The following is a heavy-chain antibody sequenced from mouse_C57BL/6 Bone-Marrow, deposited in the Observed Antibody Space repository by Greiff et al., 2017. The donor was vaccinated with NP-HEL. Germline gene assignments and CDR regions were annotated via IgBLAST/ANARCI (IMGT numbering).Heavy chain of an antibody. CDR1: GYTFTDYY. D-gene: IGHD4-1*01. J-gene: IGHJ2*01. CDR2: INPNNGGT. V-gene: IGHV1-26*01. Sequence: EVQLQQSGPELVKPGASVKISCKASGYTFTDYYMNWVKQSHGKSLEWIGDINPNNGGTSYNQKFKGKATLTVDKSSSTAYMELRSLTSEASAVYYCARETGSFDYWGQGTTLTVSS. CDR3: ARETGSFDY.